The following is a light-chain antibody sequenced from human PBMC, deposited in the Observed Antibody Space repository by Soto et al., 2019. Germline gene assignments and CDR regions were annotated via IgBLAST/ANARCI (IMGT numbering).Light chain of an antibody. J-gene: IGKJ5*01. CDR2: GAS. CDR3: QQRNIWPPVT. Sequence: EIVMTQSPATLSVSPGERATLSCRASQSVSSNLVWYQQKPGQAPRLLIYGASKRATGFPARFSGSGSGTDFTLTISRLEPEDFAVYYCQQRNIWPPVTFGQGTRLEI. CDR1: QSVSSN. V-gene: IGKV3-15*01.